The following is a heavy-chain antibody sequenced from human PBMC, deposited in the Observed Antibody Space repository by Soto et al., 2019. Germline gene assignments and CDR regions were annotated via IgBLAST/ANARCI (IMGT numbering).Heavy chain of an antibody. CDR1: GFTFSSYA. V-gene: IGHV3-23*01. CDR2: ISGNGADT. J-gene: IGHJ4*02. D-gene: IGHD6-13*01. CDR3: ARGSYSSSWSFDY. Sequence: GGSLRLSCGASGFTFSSYAMSWVRQAPGKGLEWVSAISGNGADTTYAESVRGRFTISRDNSKNTLYLQMNSLRAEDTAVYYCARGSYSSSWSFDYWGQGTLVTVSS.